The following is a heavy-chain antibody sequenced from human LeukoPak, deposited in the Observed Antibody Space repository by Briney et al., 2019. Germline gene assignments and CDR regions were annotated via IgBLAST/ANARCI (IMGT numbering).Heavy chain of an antibody. J-gene: IGHJ3*02. CDR3: ARDFLQTSSPDAFDI. V-gene: IGHV4-31*03. CDR2: ISYSGDS. CDR1: GVPIDSGGYS. Sequence: SQTLSLTCTVSGVPIDSGGYSWTWIRQPPGKGLEWIGHISYSGDSNYNPSLKSRVTISADASKNQFSLKLTSVTAADTAVYYCARDFLQTSSPDAFDIWGQGTMVTVSS. D-gene: IGHD2/OR15-2a*01.